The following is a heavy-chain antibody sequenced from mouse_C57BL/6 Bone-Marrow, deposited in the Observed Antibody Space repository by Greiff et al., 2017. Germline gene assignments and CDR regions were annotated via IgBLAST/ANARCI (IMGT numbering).Heavy chain of an antibody. CDR3: ARNGGLRAWFAY. J-gene: IGHJ3*01. CDR1: GFTFSSYA. D-gene: IGHD2-4*01. CDR2: ISSGGDYI. Sequence: EVKLMESGEGLVKPGGSLKLSCAASGFTFSSYAMSWVRQTPEKRLEWVAYISSGGDYIYYADTVKGRFTISRDNARNTLYLQMSSLKSEDIAIYYCARNGGLRAWFAYWGQGTLVTVSA. V-gene: IGHV5S21*01.